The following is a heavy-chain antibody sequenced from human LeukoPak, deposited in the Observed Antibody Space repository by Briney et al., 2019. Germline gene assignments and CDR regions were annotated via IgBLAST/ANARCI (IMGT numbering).Heavy chain of an antibody. Sequence: ASVKVSCKASGYTFTGYYMHWVRQAPRQGLEWMEWINPNSGDTNYAQKFQDRVTLTRDTSIITAYMELSSLRSDDTAVYYCARDRSTMTPDYWGQGTLVTVSS. CDR3: ARDRSTMTPDY. V-gene: IGHV1-2*02. J-gene: IGHJ4*02. CDR1: GYTFTGYY. CDR2: INPNSGDT. D-gene: IGHD3-22*01.